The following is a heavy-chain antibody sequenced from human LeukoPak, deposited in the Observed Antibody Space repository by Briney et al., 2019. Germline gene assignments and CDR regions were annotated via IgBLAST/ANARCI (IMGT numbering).Heavy chain of an antibody. CDR2: IYNSGST. D-gene: IGHD3-22*01. V-gene: IGHV4-30-2*05. CDR3: ARTAYYYDSSGYAYFDY. CDR1: GGSINSGGYC. Sequence: SQTLSLTCAVSGGSINSGGYCWSWIPPPPGKGLEWLMYIYNSGSTYYNPSLPSRHTITVDTSKNQSSLKLSSVTAADTAVYYCARTAYYYDSSGYAYFDYWGQGTLVTVSS. J-gene: IGHJ4*02.